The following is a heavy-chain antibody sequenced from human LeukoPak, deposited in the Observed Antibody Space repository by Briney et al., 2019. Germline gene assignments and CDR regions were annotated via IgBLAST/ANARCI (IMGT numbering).Heavy chain of an antibody. CDR1: GGSISGYY. CDR3: ARGGAAAGAFDI. V-gene: IGHV4-59*12. CDR2: VHYSGST. Sequence: SETLSLTCTVSGGSISGYYWSWIRQPPGKGLEWIGFVHYSGSTNYNPSLKSRLTMSVDTSKNQFSLKLTSVTAADTAVYYCARGGAAAGAFDIWGQGTMVAVSS. D-gene: IGHD6-13*01. J-gene: IGHJ3*02.